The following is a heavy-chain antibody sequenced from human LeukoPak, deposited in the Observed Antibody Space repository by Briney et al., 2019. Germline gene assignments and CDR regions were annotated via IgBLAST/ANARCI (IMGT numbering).Heavy chain of an antibody. CDR2: INHSGST. CDR3: AGEHYYDSRYNNWFDP. V-gene: IGHV4-34*01. Sequence: SETLSLTCAVYGGSFSGYYWSWIRQPPGKGLEWIGEINHSGSTNYNPSLKSRVTISVDTSKNQFSLKLSSVTAADTAVYYCAGEHYYDSRYNNWFDPWGQGTLVTVSS. CDR1: GGSFSGYY. D-gene: IGHD3-22*01. J-gene: IGHJ5*02.